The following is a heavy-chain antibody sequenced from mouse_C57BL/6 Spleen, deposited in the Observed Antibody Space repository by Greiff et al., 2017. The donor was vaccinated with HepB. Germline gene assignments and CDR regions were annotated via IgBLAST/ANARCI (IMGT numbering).Heavy chain of an antibody. V-gene: IGHV1-82*01. Sequence: LVESGPELVKPGASVKISCKASGYAFSSSWMNWVKQRPGKGLEWIGRIYPGDGDTNYNGKFKGKATLTADKSSSTAYMQLSSLTSEDSAVYFCARGGLYYDYAYFDYWGQGTTLTVSS. CDR1: GYAFSSSW. D-gene: IGHD2-4*01. CDR3: ARGGLYYDYAYFDY. J-gene: IGHJ2*01. CDR2: IYPGDGDT.